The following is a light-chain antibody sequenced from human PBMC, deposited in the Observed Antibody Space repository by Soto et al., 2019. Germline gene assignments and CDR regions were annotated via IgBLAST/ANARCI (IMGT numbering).Light chain of an antibody. J-gene: IGKJ5*01. CDR2: DVS. CDR3: QQYDNSLPIT. CDR1: QSVSSNY. V-gene: IGKV3D-20*01. Sequence: EIVLTQSPATLSLSPGERATLSCGASQSVSSNYIAWYQQKPGLAPGLLIYDVSTRATGIPDRFSGSGSGTDFTLTISRLEPEDFAVYYCQQYDNSLPITFGQGTRLEIK.